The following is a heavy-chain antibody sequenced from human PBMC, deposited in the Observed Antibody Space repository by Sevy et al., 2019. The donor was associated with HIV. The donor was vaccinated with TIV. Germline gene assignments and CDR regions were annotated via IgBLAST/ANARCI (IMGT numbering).Heavy chain of an antibody. CDR3: ARVDSTSFRNSYYHMDV. CDR2: IIPIFDIV. CDR1: GGTFSSYA. V-gene: IGHV1-69*13. J-gene: IGHJ6*03. Sequence: ASVKVSCKASGGTFSSYAVSWVRQAPGQGLEWMGGIIPIFDIVNSAQKFQGRVTITADESAGTVYMELSSLRSEDTAVYYCARVDSTSFRNSYYHMDVWGKGTTVTVSS. D-gene: IGHD6-6*01.